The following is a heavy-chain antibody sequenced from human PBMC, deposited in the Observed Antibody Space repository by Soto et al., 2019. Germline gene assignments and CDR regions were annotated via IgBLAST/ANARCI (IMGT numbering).Heavy chain of an antibody. J-gene: IGHJ6*02. D-gene: IGHD2-15*01. Sequence: SETLSLTCAVYGGSFSGYYWSWIRQPPGKGLEWIGYIYYSGSTNYNPSLKSRVTISVDTSKNQFSLKLSSVTAADTAVYYCARDRGKLYYYYYGMDVWGQGTTVTVSS. CDR3: ARDRGKLYYYYYGMDV. V-gene: IGHV4-59*01. CDR1: GGSFSGYY. CDR2: IYYSGST.